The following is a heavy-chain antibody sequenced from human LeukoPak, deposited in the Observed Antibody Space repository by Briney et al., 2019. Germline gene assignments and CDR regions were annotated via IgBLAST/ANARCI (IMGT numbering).Heavy chain of an antibody. J-gene: IGHJ4*02. CDR2: ITPDVRAT. D-gene: IGHD2/OR15-2a*01. V-gene: IGHV3-74*03. Sequence: GGALRLSCVASGFTFSGHWMHWVREVPGEGRLAVSRITPDVRATAYAASVKGRFTISRDNAKNTLYLEMNSLTAEDTALYYCTKSGYYNGYDYWGQGTLVTVSS. CDR1: GFTFSGHW. CDR3: TKSGYYNGYDY.